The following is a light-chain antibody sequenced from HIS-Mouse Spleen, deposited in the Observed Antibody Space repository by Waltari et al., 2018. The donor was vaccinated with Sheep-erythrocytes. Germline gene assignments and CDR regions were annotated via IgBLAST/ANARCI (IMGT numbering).Light chain of an antibody. Sequence: QSALTQPASVSGSPGQSITISCTGTSSDVGSYNLVSWYQQHPGKAPKLMIYEGSKGPSGGSNRFSGAKSGNTASLTVAGLQAEDEADYYCCSYAGSSTPWVFGGGTKLTVL. V-gene: IGLV2-23*01. CDR1: SSDVGSYNL. CDR2: EGS. J-gene: IGLJ3*02. CDR3: CSYAGSSTPWV.